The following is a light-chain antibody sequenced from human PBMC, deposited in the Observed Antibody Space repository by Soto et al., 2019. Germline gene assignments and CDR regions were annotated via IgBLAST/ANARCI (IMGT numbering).Light chain of an antibody. CDR2: STT. J-gene: IGLJ2*01. Sequence: QAVVTQEPSLTVSPGGTVTLTCASSTGAVTSGYYPNWFQQKPGQPPRALIYSTTYKHSWTPARFSGSLLGGKAALTLSGAQPEDEAEYYCLLFYGDGVVFGGGTKLNRP. CDR1: TGAVTSGYY. V-gene: IGLV7-43*01. CDR3: LLFYGDGVV.